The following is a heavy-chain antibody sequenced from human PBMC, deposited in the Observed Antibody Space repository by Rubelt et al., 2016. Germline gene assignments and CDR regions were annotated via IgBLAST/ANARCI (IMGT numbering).Heavy chain of an antibody. CDR2: ISAYNGNT. CDR3: TRDPDGDHDFDY. J-gene: IGHJ4*02. Sequence: QVQLVQSGAEVKKPGASVKVSCKPSGYIFNTYGISWVRQAPGQGLEWVGWISAYNGNTIYAQRLQGRVTMTTEQSRGTAYMEVRSRRSDDTAVYDCTRDPDGDHDFDYWAREPWSPSPQ. D-gene: IGHD4-17*01. CDR1: GYIFNTYG. V-gene: IGHV1-18*01.